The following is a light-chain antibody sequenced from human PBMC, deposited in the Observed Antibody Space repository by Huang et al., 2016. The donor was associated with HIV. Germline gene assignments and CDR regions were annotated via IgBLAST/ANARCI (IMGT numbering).Light chain of an antibody. Sequence: DIQMTQSPSSLSASIGDRVTMSCRASQTVDMYLHWYQQTPGRAPKRLIYAASNLQSDVPSRFSGTGSGTNFTLTISSLQPEDFVIYFCQQTYNVPRTFGQGTALEIK. J-gene: IGKJ2*01. CDR2: AAS. V-gene: IGKV1-39*01. CDR3: QQTYNVPRT. CDR1: QTVDMY.